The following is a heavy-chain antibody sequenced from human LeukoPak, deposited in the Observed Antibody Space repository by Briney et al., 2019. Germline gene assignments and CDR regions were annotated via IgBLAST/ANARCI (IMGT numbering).Heavy chain of an antibody. V-gene: IGHV3-23*01. Sequence: GGSLRLSCAASGFTFSSYAMSWVRQAPGKGLEWVSAISGSGGSTYYADSVKGRFTISRDNSKNTLYLQMYSLRAEDTAVYYCAKGSSGWYGAAFENYWGQGTLVTVSS. J-gene: IGHJ4*02. CDR2: ISGSGGST. CDR1: GFTFSSYA. CDR3: AKGSSGWYGAAFENY. D-gene: IGHD6-19*01.